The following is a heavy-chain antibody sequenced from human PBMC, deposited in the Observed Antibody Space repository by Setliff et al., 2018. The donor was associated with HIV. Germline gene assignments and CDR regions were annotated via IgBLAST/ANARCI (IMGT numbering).Heavy chain of an antibody. Sequence: LRLSCAASGFTLSDHFMDWVRQAPGKGLEWVARTKHKPSSYSTHYAASVEGRFTISRDDSKGIAYLQMNSLKTEDTAVYYCARGRLPHYYYYYMDVWGKGTTVTVSS. V-gene: IGHV3-72*01. CDR3: ARGRLPHYYYYYMDV. CDR1: GFTLSDHF. CDR2: TKHKPSSYST. J-gene: IGHJ6*03.